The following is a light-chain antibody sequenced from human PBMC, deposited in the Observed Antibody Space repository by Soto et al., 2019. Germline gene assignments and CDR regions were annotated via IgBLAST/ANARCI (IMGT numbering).Light chain of an antibody. V-gene: IGKV1-5*01. CDR2: DAS. CDR3: HQYNSYWT. Sequence: DIQMTQPPSTLSATVGDRVTITCRASQSISSWLAGYQQKPGKAPKLLIYDASSLESGVPSRFSGSGSGTEFTLTISSLQPDDVATYYRHQYNSYWTFGQGTKVEIK. J-gene: IGKJ1*01. CDR1: QSISSW.